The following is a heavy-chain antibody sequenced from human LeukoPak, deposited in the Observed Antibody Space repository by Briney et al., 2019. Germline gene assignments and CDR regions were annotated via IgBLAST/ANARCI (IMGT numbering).Heavy chain of an antibody. CDR1: GFIFTSYG. Sequence: GGSLRLSCAASGFIFTSYGMNWVRQAPGKGLEWVSYISSSSSTIYYADSVKGRFTISRDNAKNSLYLQVNSLRAEDTAVYYCARQRAGFTVTTSDYWGQGTLVTVSS. J-gene: IGHJ4*02. CDR2: ISSSSSTI. D-gene: IGHD4-17*01. V-gene: IGHV3-48*01. CDR3: ARQRAGFTVTTSDY.